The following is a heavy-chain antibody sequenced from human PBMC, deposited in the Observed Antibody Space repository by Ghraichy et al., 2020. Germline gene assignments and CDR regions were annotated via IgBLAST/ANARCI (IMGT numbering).Heavy chain of an antibody. D-gene: IGHD3-22*01. CDR2: IFSNDEK. Sequence: SGPTLVKPTETLTLTCTVSGFSLSNARMGVSWIRQPPGKALEWLAHIFSNDEKSYSTSLKSRLTISKDTSKSQVVLTMTNMDPVDTATYYCARHIIVVDEGDYYYGMDVWGQGTTVTVSS. CDR3: ARHIIVVDEGDYYYGMDV. V-gene: IGHV2-26*01. CDR1: GFSLSNARMG. J-gene: IGHJ6*02.